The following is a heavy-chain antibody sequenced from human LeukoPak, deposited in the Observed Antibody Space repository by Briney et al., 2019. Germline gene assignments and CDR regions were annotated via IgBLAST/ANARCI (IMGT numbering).Heavy chain of an antibody. Sequence: GGSLRLSCAASGFTFSTYAMSWVRQAPGKGLEWVSGINGGGSSTYYADSVKGRSSISRDNSKNTLFLQMNSLRAEDTAVYYCASSEFYYGFDVRGQGTTVTVSS. CDR2: INGGGSST. V-gene: IGHV3-23*01. CDR3: ASSEFYYGFDV. CDR1: GFTFSTYA. D-gene: IGHD3-10*01. J-gene: IGHJ6*02.